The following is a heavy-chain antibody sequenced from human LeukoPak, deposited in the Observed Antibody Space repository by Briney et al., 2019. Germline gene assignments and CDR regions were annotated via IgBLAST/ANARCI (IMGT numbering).Heavy chain of an antibody. V-gene: IGHV4-34*01. CDR1: GGSFSGYY. D-gene: IGHD3-10*01. Sequence: SETLSLTCAVYGGSFSGYYWSWIRQPPGKGLEWIGEINHSGSTNYNPSLKSRVTISVDTSKNQFSLKLSSVTAADTAVYYCARVVRITMVRGAQYYFDYWGQGTLVTASS. J-gene: IGHJ4*02. CDR3: ARVVRITMVRGAQYYFDY. CDR2: INHSGST.